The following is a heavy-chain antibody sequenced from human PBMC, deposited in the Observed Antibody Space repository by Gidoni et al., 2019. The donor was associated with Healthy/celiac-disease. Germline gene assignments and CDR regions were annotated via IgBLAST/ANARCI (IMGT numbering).Heavy chain of an antibody. J-gene: IGHJ4*02. D-gene: IGHD4-17*01. CDR2: IYSGGST. CDR3: AREWNDGTTVVTPVGGYFDY. CDR1: GFTVSSNY. V-gene: IGHV3-53*01. Sequence: EVQLVESGGGLIQPGGSLRLSCAASGFTVSSNYMSWVRQAPGKGLEWVSVIYSGGSTYYADSVKGRFTISRDNSKNTLYLQMNSLRAEDTAVYYCAREWNDGTTVVTPVGGYFDYWGQGTLVTVSS.